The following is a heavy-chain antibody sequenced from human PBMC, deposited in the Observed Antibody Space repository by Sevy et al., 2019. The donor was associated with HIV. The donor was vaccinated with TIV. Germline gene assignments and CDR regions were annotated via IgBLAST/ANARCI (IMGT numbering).Heavy chain of an antibody. CDR3: ARDSPINYYDSSGYYAPFDY. J-gene: IGHJ4*02. V-gene: IGHV3-33*01. CDR1: GFTFSSYG. D-gene: IGHD3-22*01. Sequence: GGSLRLSCAASGFTFSSYGMHWVRQAPGKGLERVAVIWYDGSNKYYADSVKGRFTISRDNSKNTLYLQMNSLRAEDTAVYYCARDSPINYYDSSGYYAPFDYWGQGTLVTVSS. CDR2: IWYDGSNK.